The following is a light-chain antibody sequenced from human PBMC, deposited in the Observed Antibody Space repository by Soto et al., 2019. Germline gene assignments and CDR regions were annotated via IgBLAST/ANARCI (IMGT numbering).Light chain of an antibody. CDR3: SSSTTSYFYV. J-gene: IGLJ1*01. V-gene: IGLV2-14*01. CDR2: GVK. Sequence: QSVLAQPASVSGSPGQSITISCTGSGRDIGAYDYVSWYPPHPGKAPKLLIDGVKNRPSGVSYRFSASKPAFTASLTISGLQAEDEAHYYCSSSTTSYFYVFGPGTKVTVL. CDR1: GRDIGAYDY.